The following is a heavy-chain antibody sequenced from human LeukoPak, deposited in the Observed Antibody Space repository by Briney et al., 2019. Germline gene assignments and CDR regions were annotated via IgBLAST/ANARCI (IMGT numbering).Heavy chain of an antibody. V-gene: IGHV4-34*01. CDR1: GGSFSGYY. Sequence: SETVSLNCAVYGGSFSGYYWSWIRQPPGKGREWIGKVNHSGSTNYNPAHTRRVTISVGRSKNQFSLTLSTVTAADTAVYYGARVYCSSTSCYNSVDPWGQGTLVTVPS. CDR2: VNHSGST. CDR3: ARVYCSSTSCYNSVDP. J-gene: IGHJ5*02. D-gene: IGHD2-2*01.